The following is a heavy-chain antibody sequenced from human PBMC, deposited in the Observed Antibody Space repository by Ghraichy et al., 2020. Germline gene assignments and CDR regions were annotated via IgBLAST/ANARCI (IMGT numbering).Heavy chain of an antibody. CDR3: ARWPCGYSCESGWFDP. Sequence: SETLSLTCAVYGGSFSGYYWSWIRQPPGKGLEWIGEINHSGSTNYNPSLKSRVTISVDTSKNQFSLKLSSVTAADTAVYYCARWPCGYSCESGWFDPWGQGTLVTVSS. CDR2: INHSGST. J-gene: IGHJ5*02. V-gene: IGHV4-34*01. D-gene: IGHD2-15*01. CDR1: GGSFSGYY.